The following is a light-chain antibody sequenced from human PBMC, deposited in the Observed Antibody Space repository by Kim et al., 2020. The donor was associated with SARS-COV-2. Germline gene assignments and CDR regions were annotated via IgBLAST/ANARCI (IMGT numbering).Light chain of an antibody. CDR3: GTWDSSLTAVI. CDR2: DNV. Sequence: GQKVTISCSGSSSNIGTYCVSWYQQVPGTVPKLLIYDNVKRPSGIPDRFSGSTSGTSATLGITGLQTGDEADYYCGTWDSSLTAVIFGGGTQLTVL. J-gene: IGLJ2*01. V-gene: IGLV1-51*01. CDR1: SSNIGTYC.